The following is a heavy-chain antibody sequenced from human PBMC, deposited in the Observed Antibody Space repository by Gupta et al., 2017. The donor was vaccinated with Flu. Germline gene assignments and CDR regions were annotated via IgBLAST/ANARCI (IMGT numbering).Heavy chain of an antibody. CDR1: GFTFRGHG. Sequence: EVQLLESGGTLAQPGGSLRLSCVASGFTFRGHGTNCVRQAPGKGLEWVAGIRGDGESTYYKQSVKGRFTISRDNSKNTLYLQMDSLRADDTAVYFCAKGAEGVTMIIVSCFDPWGQGTLVTVSS. D-gene: IGHD3-22*01. V-gene: IGHV3-23*01. J-gene: IGHJ5*02. CDR3: AKGAEGVTMIIVSCFDP. CDR2: IRGDGEST.